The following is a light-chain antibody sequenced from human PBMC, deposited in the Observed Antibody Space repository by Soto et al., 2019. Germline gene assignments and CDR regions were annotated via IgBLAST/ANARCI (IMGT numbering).Light chain of an antibody. Sequence: DIQMTQSPYSLSASVGDRVTITCRASQSISSYLNWYQQKPGKAPKLLIYAASSLQSGVPSRFSGSGSGTDFTLTISSLQPEDVATYYCQQSYSALTWTFGQGTRVEIK. V-gene: IGKV1-39*01. CDR3: QQSYSALTWT. CDR1: QSISSY. J-gene: IGKJ1*01. CDR2: AAS.